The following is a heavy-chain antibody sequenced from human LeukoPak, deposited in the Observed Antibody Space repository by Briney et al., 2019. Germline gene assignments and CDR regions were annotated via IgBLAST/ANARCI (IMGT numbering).Heavy chain of an antibody. CDR2: IIPIFGTA. J-gene: IGHJ3*02. V-gene: IGHV1-69*06. CDR1: GGTISSYA. Sequence: ASVKVSCKASGGTISSYAISWVRQAPGQGLEWMGGIIPIFGTANYAQQFQGRVTITADKSTSTAYMELSSLRSEDTAVYYCARPIMITSGNAFDIWGQGTMVTVSS. D-gene: IGHD3-16*01. CDR3: ARPIMITSGNAFDI.